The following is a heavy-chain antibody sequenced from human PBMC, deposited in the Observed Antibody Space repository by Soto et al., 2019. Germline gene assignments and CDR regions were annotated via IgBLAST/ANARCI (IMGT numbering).Heavy chain of an antibody. CDR3: ARDPPYYYDSSGSLAY. V-gene: IGHV1-2*02. CDR1: GYTFTGYY. D-gene: IGHD3-22*01. J-gene: IGHJ4*02. CDR2: INPNSGGT. Sequence: RASVKVSCKASGYTFTGYYMHWVRQAPGQGLEWMGWINPNSGGTNYAQKFQGRVTMTRDTSISTAYMELSRLRSDDTAVYYCARDPPYYYDSSGSLAYWGQGILVTVSS.